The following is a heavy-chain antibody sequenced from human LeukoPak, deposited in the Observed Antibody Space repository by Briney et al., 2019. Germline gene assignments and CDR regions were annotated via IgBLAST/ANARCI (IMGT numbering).Heavy chain of an antibody. Sequence: GGSLRLSCAASGFTFSNAWMSWVRQAPGKGLEWVGRIKSKTDGGTTDYAAPVKGRFTISRDDSKNTLYLQMNSLKTEDRAMYYCTTVAAAGMMDVWGQGTTVTVSS. CDR1: GFTFSNAW. V-gene: IGHV3-15*01. CDR2: IKSKTDGGTT. CDR3: TTVAAAGMMDV. J-gene: IGHJ6*02. D-gene: IGHD6-13*01.